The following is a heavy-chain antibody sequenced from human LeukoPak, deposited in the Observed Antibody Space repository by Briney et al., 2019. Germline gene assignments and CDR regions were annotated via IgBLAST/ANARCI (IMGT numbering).Heavy chain of an antibody. D-gene: IGHD3-22*01. CDR1: GGSISNYY. Sequence: SETLSLTCTVSGGSISNYYWSWIRQPPGKGLEWIGYVFYSGSTNYNPSLKSRVTISVDTSKNQFSLKLSSVTAADTAVYYCARVVSGYYFDYWGQGTLVTVSS. V-gene: IGHV4-59*01. CDR3: ARVVSGYYFDY. J-gene: IGHJ4*02. CDR2: VFYSGST.